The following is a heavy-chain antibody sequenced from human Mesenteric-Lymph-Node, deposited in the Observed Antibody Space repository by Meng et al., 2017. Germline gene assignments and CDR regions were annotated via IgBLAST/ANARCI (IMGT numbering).Heavy chain of an antibody. CDR2: IYHGGSS. J-gene: IGHJ6*01. D-gene: IGHD5-18*01. V-gene: IGHV4-4*02. CDR1: GGSPIRNNW. Sequence: SEILSFTCAVPGGSPIRNNWWSWVRQPPGKWLEWIGEIYHGGSSNYNPSLKSRVTISVDKSKNQFSLMPSSMTAAGTDVYYLARDKGHRGYSYGTNYYYGMDVWGQGNTV. CDR3: ARDKGHRGYSYGTNYYYGMDV.